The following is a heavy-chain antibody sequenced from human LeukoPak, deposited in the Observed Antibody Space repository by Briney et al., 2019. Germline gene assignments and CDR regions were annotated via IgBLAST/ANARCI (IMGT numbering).Heavy chain of an antibody. D-gene: IGHD3-16*01. CDR1: RFIFHNYA. CDR3: ARGVTYNYVGLSLDY. CDR2: IRYDGGHE. Sequence: GGSLRLSCGTSRFIFHNYAMTWVRQAPGKGLEWVAFIRYDGGHEYYTDSVRDRFTISRDDSRNTVYLQMNNLRPGDTAVYFCARGVTYNYVGLSLDYWGQGTLVTVSS. J-gene: IGHJ4*02. V-gene: IGHV3-30*02.